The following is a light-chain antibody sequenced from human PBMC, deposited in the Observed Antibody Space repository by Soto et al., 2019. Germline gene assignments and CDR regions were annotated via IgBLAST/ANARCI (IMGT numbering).Light chain of an antibody. CDR3: QQYGSWPYT. CDR2: GAS. J-gene: IGKJ2*01. Sequence: ETVMTQSPATLSVSPGEGVTLSCRASQSISTNSAWYQQKPGQAPRLLMYGASTRATDIPARFSGSGSGTEFTLTISSLQSEDFAVYYWQQYGSWPYTFGQGTKLEIK. V-gene: IGKV3D-15*01. CDR1: QSISTN.